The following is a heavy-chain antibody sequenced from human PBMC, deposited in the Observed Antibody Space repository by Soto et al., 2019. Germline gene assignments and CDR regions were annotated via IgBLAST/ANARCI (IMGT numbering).Heavy chain of an antibody. Sequence: KISCKASLDAFTSYYMNWVRQAPGQGREWIGIINPSSGSTSYAQKSQGRVTMTRDTSTSTVYMELSSLRSEDTAVYYCARDRAPGWAYYYGMDVWGQGTTVTVSS. J-gene: IGHJ6*02. CDR2: INPSSGST. D-gene: IGHD1-26*01. CDR1: LDAFTSYY. V-gene: IGHV1-46*03. CDR3: ARDRAPGWAYYYGMDV.